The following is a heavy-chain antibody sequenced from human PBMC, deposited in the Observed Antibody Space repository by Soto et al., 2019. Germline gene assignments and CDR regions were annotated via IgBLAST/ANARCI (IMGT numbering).Heavy chain of an antibody. CDR3: ARGPYGTGGDYYHGMGL. CDR1: GFTVSSKY. Sequence: EVQLVESGGGLVQPGGSLRLSCAASGFTVSSKYMSWVRQAPGKGLEWVSVIYSGGSTYYADSVKGRFTISRHNSKHTRYHQMNSLRAEDTAVYYCARGPYGTGGDYYHGMGLWGQGTTVTGFS. CDR2: IYSGGST. J-gene: IGHJ6*02. V-gene: IGHV3-53*04. D-gene: IGHD3-10*01.